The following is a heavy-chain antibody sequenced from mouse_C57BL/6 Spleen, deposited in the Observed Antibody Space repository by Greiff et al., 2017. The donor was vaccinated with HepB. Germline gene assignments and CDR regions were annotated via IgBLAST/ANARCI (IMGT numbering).Heavy chain of an antibody. Sequence: SAAGIAFSRYWMSWVRRAPGKGLEWIGEINPDSSTINYAPSLKDKFIISRDNAKNTLYLQMSKVRSEDTALYYCARPGYGSLWFAYWGQGTLVTVSA. CDR3: ARPGYGSLWFAY. D-gene: IGHD1-1*01. J-gene: IGHJ3*01. CDR1: GIAFSRYW. V-gene: IGHV4-1*01. CDR2: INPDSSTI.